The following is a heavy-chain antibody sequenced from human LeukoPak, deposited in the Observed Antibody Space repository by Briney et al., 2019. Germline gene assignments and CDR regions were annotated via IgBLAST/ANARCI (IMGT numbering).Heavy chain of an antibody. D-gene: IGHD3-22*01. J-gene: IGHJ5*02. V-gene: IGHV3-66*02. CDR1: GFTVTSSY. Sequence: PGGSLRLSCAASGFTVTSSYMSWVRQAPGKGLEWVAVLYSGGHTYYAGSVRGRFTISRDTSKNTLYLQMDSLRSEDTAEYYCARARCDSCGYGSWGQGTLATVSS. CDR2: LYSGGHT. CDR3: ARARCDSCGYGS.